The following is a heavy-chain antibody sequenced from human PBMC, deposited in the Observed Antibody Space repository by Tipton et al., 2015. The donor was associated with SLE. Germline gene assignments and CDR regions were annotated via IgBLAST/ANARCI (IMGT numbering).Heavy chain of an antibody. CDR3: ALDVEAGSYFGAFDL. J-gene: IGHJ3*01. V-gene: IGHV3-20*04. Sequence: SLRLSCAASGFSFDVYGMSWVRQAPGKGLEWVSGLTWNGVSTGYADSVRGRFTISRDNAKNSLTLQMNSLRAEDTALYYCALDVEAGSYFGAFDLWGQGTMVTVSS. CDR2: LTWNGVST. D-gene: IGHD1-26*01. CDR1: GFSFDVYG.